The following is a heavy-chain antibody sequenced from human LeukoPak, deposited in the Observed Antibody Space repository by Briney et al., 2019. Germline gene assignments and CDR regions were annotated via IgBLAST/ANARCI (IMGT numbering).Heavy chain of an antibody. D-gene: IGHD3-9*01. CDR1: GGTFISYA. CDR3: AREYVYDILTGYYTWFDP. J-gene: IGHJ5*02. V-gene: IGHV1-69*13. CDR2: IIPIFGTA. Sequence: VKVSCKGSGGTFISYAISWVRQAPGQGLEWMGGIIPIFGTANYAQKFQGRVTITADESTSTAYMELSSLRSEDTAVYYCAREYVYDILTGYYTWFDPCGQGTLVTVSS.